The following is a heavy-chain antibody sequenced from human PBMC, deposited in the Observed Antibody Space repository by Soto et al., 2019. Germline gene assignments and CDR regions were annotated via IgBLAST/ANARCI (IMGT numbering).Heavy chain of an antibody. CDR1: GYTFTYRY. CDR3: AAGITMVRGVIITPGAFDI. V-gene: IGHV1-45*02. Sequence: AASVKVSCKASGYTFTYRYLHWVRQAPGQALEWMGWITPFNGNTNYAQKFQDRVTITRDRSMSTAYMELSSLRSEDTAMYYCAAGITMVRGVIITPGAFDIWGQGTMVTVSS. CDR2: ITPFNGNT. D-gene: IGHD3-10*01. J-gene: IGHJ3*02.